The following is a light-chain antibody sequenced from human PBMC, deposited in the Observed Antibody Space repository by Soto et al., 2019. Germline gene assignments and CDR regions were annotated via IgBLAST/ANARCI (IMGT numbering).Light chain of an antibody. Sequence: MVLTRSQGTLCVSRGERATLSCRASQSVSSNYLAWYQQKPGQAPRLLIYGASNRATGIPDRFSGSGSGTNFSLTISRLEPEDFAVYYCQQYCSSPWAFGQGTKV. CDR3: QQYCSSPWA. J-gene: IGKJ1*01. CDR2: GAS. CDR1: QSVSSNY. V-gene: IGKV3-20*01.